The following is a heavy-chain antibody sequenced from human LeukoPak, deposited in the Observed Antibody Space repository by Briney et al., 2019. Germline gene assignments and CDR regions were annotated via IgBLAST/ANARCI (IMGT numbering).Heavy chain of an antibody. CDR2: IYYSGTT. CDR1: GASISSYY. CDR3: ARRVGDGYNYYFDY. D-gene: IGHD5-24*01. V-gene: IGHV4-59*08. Sequence: SETLSLTCTVSGASISSYYWSWIRQPPGKGLEWIGYIYYSGTTHYNPSLKSRVTISLDTSKNQLSLRLSSVTAADTAAYYCARRVGDGYNYYFDYWGQGTLVTVSS. J-gene: IGHJ4*02.